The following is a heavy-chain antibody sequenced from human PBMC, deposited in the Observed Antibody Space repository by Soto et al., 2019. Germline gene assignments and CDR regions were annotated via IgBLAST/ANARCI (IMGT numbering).Heavy chain of an antibody. Sequence: PSETQSLTYTVSGASVRSDYGVWIRQPPGKELEWIGYFYYSGSTKLRSSLKGRVAISVDTSKNQFSLNLTSVTAADTATYYCARASRIFRVDFWGQGSQVTVSS. J-gene: IGHJ4*02. CDR2: FYYSGST. CDR3: ARASRIFRVDF. V-gene: IGHV4-59*02. CDR1: GASVRSDY.